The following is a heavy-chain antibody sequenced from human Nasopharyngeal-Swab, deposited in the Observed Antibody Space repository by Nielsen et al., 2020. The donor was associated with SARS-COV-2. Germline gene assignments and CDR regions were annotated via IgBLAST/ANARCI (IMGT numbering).Heavy chain of an antibody. CDR3: AGTSGDY. J-gene: IGHJ4*02. Sequence: GESLNISCAASGFTFSSYAMHWVRQAPGKGLEWVAVISYDGSNKYYADSVKGRFTISRDNSKSTLYLQMNSLRAEDTAVYYCAGTSGDYWGQGTLVTVSS. CDR2: ISYDGSNK. CDR1: GFTFSSYA. V-gene: IGHV3-30-3*01.